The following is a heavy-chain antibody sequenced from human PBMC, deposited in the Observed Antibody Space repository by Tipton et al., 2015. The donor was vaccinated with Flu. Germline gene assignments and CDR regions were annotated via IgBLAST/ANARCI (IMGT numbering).Heavy chain of an antibody. V-gene: IGHV4-59*08. Sequence: TLSLTCTVSGGSMSSYYWSWIRQFPGKGLEWIGTVSRTGSTIYNPSLKSRVTISIDTSKNQFSLNMRSVTAADMAVYYCARRDYSNYVSDPKSWFDPWGQGTLVAVSS. D-gene: IGHD4-11*01. CDR2: VSRTGST. CDR1: GGSMSSYY. J-gene: IGHJ5*02. CDR3: ARRDYSNYVSDPKSWFDP.